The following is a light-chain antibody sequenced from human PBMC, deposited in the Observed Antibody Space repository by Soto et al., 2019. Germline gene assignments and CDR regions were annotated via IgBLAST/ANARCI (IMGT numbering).Light chain of an antibody. J-gene: IGKJ4*01. V-gene: IGKV1-33*01. CDR2: DAS. Sequence: DIQMTQSPSSLSASVGDRVTITCQASQDSSNYLNWYQQKPGKAPKLLIYDASNLETGVPSRFSGSGSGTDFTFTISSLQPEDIATYYCQHYDNLPLTFGGGTKVEIK. CDR3: QHYDNLPLT. CDR1: QDSSNY.